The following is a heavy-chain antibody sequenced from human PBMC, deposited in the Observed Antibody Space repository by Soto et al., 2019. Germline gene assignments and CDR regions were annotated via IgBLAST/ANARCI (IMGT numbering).Heavy chain of an antibody. CDR1: GFTFSSYW. CDR3: ARDGNFYDTSGFYYD. D-gene: IGHD3-22*01. Sequence: GGSLRLSCVASGFTFSSYWMNWVRQAPGKGLEWVANIKQDGSDKYYVDSVKGRFTISRDNAKKSLFLQMNSLRAEDTAMYYCARDGNFYDTSGFYYDWGQGTLVTVSS. J-gene: IGHJ4*02. V-gene: IGHV3-7*03. CDR2: IKQDGSDK.